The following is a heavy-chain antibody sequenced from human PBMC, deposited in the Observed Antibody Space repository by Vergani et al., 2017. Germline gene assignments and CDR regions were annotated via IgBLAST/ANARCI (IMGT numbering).Heavy chain of an antibody. J-gene: IGHJ6*02. CDR2: MSSGDSI. CDR3: ARETDTGSSVSYNYYAMDV. CDR1: GFTFSDHY. Sequence: EVQLLESGGDLVQPGGSLRLSCAASGFTFSDHYMSWVRQAPGKGLEWISYMSSGDSIYYADSVKGRFTVFRDNTKNTLYLQMNSLRAEDTAVYYCARETDTGSSVSYNYYAMDVWGQGTTVSVSS. V-gene: IGHV3-69-1*02. D-gene: IGHD3-9*01.